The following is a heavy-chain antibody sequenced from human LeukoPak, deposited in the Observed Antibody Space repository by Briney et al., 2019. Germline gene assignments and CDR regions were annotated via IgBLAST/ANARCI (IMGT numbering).Heavy chain of an antibody. CDR1: GGSISSYH. V-gene: IGHV4-4*09. D-gene: IGHD2-15*01. J-gene: IGHJ3*02. Sequence: PSETLSLTCTVSGGSISSYHWSWIRQPPGKGLEWIGYIYTSGSTNYNPSLKSRVTISVDTSKNQFSLKLSSVTAADTAVYYCARGRYCSADICSGGDAFDIWGQGTMVSVSS. CDR2: IYTSGST. CDR3: ARGRYCSADICSGGDAFDI.